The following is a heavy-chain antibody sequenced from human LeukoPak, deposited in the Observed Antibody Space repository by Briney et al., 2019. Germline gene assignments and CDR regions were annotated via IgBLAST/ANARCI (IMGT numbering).Heavy chain of an antibody. CDR1: RFTFSSYW. D-gene: IGHD5-18*01. V-gene: IGHV3-74*01. J-gene: IGHJ4*02. CDR3: ARGYGTV. Sequence: GASLRLSSAASRFTFSSYWMHLGRQGPEKGLVWVARISTDGRFTSYADSVKGRFTISRDNVKNTMYLQMNSLRDEDTDVYYCARGYGTVWGQGTLVAVSS. CDR2: ISTDGRFT.